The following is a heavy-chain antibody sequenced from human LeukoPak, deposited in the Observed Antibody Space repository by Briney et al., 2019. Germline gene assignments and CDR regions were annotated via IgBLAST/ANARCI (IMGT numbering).Heavy chain of an antibody. CDR1: GVSISPYY. Sequence: PSETLSLTCAVSGVSISPYYWAWIRRPPGKGLEWIGYIHTSGSNNQYPSLKSRVTISVDKSKNHFSLRPTSVTAADTAVYYCARLSAAVHLGAFDLWGQGTMVTVSS. J-gene: IGHJ3*01. D-gene: IGHD3-3*01. CDR3: ARLSAAVHLGAFDL. CDR2: IHTSGSN. V-gene: IGHV4-4*09.